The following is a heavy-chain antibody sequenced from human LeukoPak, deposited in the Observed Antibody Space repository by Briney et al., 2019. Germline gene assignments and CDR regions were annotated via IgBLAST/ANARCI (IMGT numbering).Heavy chain of an antibody. D-gene: IGHD4-17*01. CDR3: ARDTERNAFNI. V-gene: IGHV1-69*04. CDR1: GGTFSSYA. J-gene: IGHJ3*02. Sequence: SVKVSCKASGGTFSSYAISWVRQAPGQGLEWMGRIIPILGIANYAQKFQGRVTITADKSTSTAYMELSSLRSEDTAVYYCARDTERNAFNIWGQGTMVTVSS. CDR2: IIPILGIA.